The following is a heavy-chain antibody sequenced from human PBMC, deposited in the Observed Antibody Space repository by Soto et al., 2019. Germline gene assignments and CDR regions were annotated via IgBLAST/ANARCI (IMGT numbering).Heavy chain of an antibody. CDR1: GGSISSYY. Sequence: PSVTLSLSCTVSGGSISSYYWTWIRQPPGKGLEWIGYIYYSGSTNYNPSLKSRVTISVDTSKNQFSLKLSSVTAANTAVYYCARDFLRGYSRSFRYGMGVCGQATTVTVYS. J-gene: IGHJ6*02. D-gene: IGHD6-13*01. CDR2: IYYSGST. CDR3: ARDFLRGYSRSFRYGMGV. V-gene: IGHV4-59*01.